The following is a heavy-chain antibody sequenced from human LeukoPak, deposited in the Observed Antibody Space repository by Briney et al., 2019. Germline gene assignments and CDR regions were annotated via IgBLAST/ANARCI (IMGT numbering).Heavy chain of an antibody. J-gene: IGHJ4*02. CDR2: ISAYNGNT. CDR1: GYTFTSYY. Sequence: ASVKVSCKASGYTFTSYYMHWVRQAPGQGLEWMGWISAYNGNTNYAQKLQGRVTMTTDTSTSTAYMELRSLRSDDTAVYYCARRSSLYDSSGYYSYYFDYWGQGTLVTVSS. V-gene: IGHV1-18*04. D-gene: IGHD3-22*01. CDR3: ARRSSLYDSSGYYSYYFDY.